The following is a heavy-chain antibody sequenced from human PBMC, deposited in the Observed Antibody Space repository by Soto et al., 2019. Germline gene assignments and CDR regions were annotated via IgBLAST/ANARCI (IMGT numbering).Heavy chain of an antibody. Sequence: EVQLVESGGGLVKPGGSLRLSCAASGFTFSSYSMNWVRQAPGKGLEWVSSISSSSSYIYYAYSVKGRFTISRYNAKNSLYLQMNRLRAEDTAVYYCARDLYSSSARYFDYWGQGTLVTVSS. D-gene: IGHD6-6*01. J-gene: IGHJ4*02. V-gene: IGHV3-21*01. CDR3: ARDLYSSSARYFDY. CDR2: ISSSSSYI. CDR1: GFTFSSYS.